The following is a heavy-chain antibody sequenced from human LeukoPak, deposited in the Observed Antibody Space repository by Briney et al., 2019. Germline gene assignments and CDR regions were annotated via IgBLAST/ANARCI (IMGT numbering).Heavy chain of an antibody. CDR1: GYTFTDYY. CDR3: AREVYNLRYFDWLSIDGYYYGMDV. Sequence: VASVKVSCKASGYTFTDYYIHWVRQAPGQGLEWMGRINPNNGGTNYAQKFRGRVTMTRDTSISTAYMELSRLRSDDTAVYYCAREVYNLRYFDWLSIDGYYYGMDVWGQGTTVTVSS. D-gene: IGHD3-9*01. CDR2: INPNNGGT. V-gene: IGHV1-2*06. J-gene: IGHJ6*02.